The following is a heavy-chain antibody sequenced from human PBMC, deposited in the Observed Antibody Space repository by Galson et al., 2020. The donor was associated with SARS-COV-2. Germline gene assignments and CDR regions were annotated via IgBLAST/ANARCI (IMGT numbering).Heavy chain of an antibody. CDR2: IYFTASD. CDR3: ARDNRVAAMKRGAFDS. Sequence: ETSETLSLTCTVSGGTISNEGYYWGWIRPLPGEGLDSLAYIYFTASDYYNPSLKSRVTISVDTSKNQFSLRLSSVTAADTAVYYCARDNRVAAMKRGAFDSGGEGTMVTVSS. J-gene: IGHJ3*02. CDR1: GGTISNEGYY. D-gene: IGHD6-13*01. V-gene: IGHV4-31*03.